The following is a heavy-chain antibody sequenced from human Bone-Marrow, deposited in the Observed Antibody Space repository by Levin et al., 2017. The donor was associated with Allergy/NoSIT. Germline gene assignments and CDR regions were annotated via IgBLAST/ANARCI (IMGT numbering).Heavy chain of an antibody. Sequence: SQTLSLPCTVYGGSFSGYYWSWIRQPPGKGLEWIGKINHSGSTNYNPSLKSRVTISVDTSKNQFSLKLTSVTAADTDVYYCARGSADSPRFDYWGRGTLVTVSS. CDR3: ARGSADSPRFDY. D-gene: IGHD3-22*01. CDR1: GGSFSGYY. CDR2: INHSGST. V-gene: IGHV4-34*01. J-gene: IGHJ4*02.